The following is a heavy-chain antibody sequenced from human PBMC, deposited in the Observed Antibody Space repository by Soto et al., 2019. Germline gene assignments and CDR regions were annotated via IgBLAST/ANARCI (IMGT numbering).Heavy chain of an antibody. V-gene: IGHV1-69*06. CDR2: IIPIFGTA. CDR1: GGTFSSYA. J-gene: IGHJ5*02. D-gene: IGHD3-3*01. Sequence: SVKVSCKASGGTFSSYAISWVRQAPGQGLEWMGGIIPIFGTANYAQKFQGRVTITADKSTSTAYMELSSLKSEDTAVYYCASKARAYEFWSGYHAYDWFDPWGQGTLVTVSS. CDR3: ASKARAYEFWSGYHAYDWFDP.